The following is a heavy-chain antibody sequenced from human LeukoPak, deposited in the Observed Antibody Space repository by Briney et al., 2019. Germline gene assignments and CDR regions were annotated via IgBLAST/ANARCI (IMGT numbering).Heavy chain of an antibody. CDR3: ARRKQQSIDY. V-gene: IGHV4-4*02. J-gene: IGHJ4*02. CDR2: IYHSGST. CDR1: GGSISSSNW. Sequence: SETLSLTCAVSGGSISSSNWWSWIRQPPGKGLEWIGEIYHSGSTNYNPSLKSRVTISVDTSKNQFSLKLSSVTAADTAVYYCARRKQQSIDYWGQGTLVTVSS. D-gene: IGHD6-13*01.